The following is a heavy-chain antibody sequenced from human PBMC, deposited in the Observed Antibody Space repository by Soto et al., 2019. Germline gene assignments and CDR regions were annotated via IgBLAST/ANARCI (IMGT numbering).Heavy chain of an antibody. CDR2: IFPDDSDT. J-gene: IGHJ4*02. CDR1: GYIIRNYW. V-gene: IGHV5-51*01. D-gene: IGHD3-16*01. CDR3: FRGGVTSRTFDY. Sequence: GESLKISCKASGYIIRNYWIGWVRQMPGQGLEWMGIIFPDDSDTRYSPSFQGHVTISVDKSISTAYVQWSSLKASDSAIYYCFRGGVTSRTFDYWGQGTLVTVS.